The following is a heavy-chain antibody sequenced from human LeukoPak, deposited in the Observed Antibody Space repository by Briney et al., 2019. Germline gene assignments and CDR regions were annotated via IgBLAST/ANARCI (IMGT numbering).Heavy chain of an antibody. V-gene: IGHV4-61*08. CDR1: GGSISSGGYY. J-gene: IGHJ4*02. D-gene: IGHD3-3*01. Sequence: SETLSLTCTVSGGSISSGGYYWSWIRQHPGKGLEWIGYIYYSGSTNYNPSLKSRVTISVDTSKNQFSLKLSSVTAADTAVYYCASLASDFWSGYYDYWGQGTLVTVSS. CDR2: IYYSGST. CDR3: ASLASDFWSGYYDY.